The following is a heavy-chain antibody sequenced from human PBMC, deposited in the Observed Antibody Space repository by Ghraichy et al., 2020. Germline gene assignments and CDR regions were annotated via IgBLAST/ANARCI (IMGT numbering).Heavy chain of an antibody. V-gene: IGHV4-4*07. Sequence: GSLRLSCTVDGASISRNYWSWIRQAAGKGLEWIGRLYASGMPNYNPSLKSRVTMSIDTSKNQFSLKLSSVTAADTAVYYCARGDFWTGYFVYWGQGTLVTVSS. CDR1: GASISRNY. D-gene: IGHD3/OR15-3a*01. CDR2: LYASGMP. CDR3: ARGDFWTGYFVY. J-gene: IGHJ4*02.